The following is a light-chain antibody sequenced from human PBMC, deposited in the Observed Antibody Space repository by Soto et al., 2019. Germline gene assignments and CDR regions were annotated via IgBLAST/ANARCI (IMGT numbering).Light chain of an antibody. CDR2: DTS. V-gene: IGKV3-11*01. CDR1: QSVSSY. Sequence: EIVLTQSPATLSLSPGERATLSCRASQSVSSYLAWYQQKPGQAPRLLIYDTSKRATDIPARFSGSGSGTDFTLTISSLGPEDFADYYCQQRTNWPRSFTLCPETKVDIK. CDR3: QQRTNWPRSFT. J-gene: IGKJ3*01.